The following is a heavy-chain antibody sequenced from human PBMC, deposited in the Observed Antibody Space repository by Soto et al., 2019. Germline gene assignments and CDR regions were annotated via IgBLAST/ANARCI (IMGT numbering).Heavy chain of an antibody. CDR3: ATAEVDY. Sequence: EVQLVESGGALVQPGGSLRLSCAVSGFTFGNSWMHWVRQAPGEGLEWVSRMNSDGSRTDYADSVKGRFTVSRDNAKNTRYLQMNRRRAEDTAVYYCATAEVDYWGPGTLVTVSS. CDR1: GFTFGNSW. J-gene: IGHJ4*02. V-gene: IGHV3-74*01. CDR2: MNSDGSRT.